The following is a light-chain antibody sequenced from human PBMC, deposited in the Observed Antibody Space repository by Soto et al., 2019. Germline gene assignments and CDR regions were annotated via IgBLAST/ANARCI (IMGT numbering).Light chain of an antibody. CDR1: GSDVGAYNY. V-gene: IGLV2-14*01. CDR3: TSFTSSSTLYV. J-gene: IGLJ1*01. Sequence: QSALTQPASVSGSPGQSITISCTGTGSDVGAYNYVSWYQQHPDKAPKLMIYDVSDRPSGVSNRFSGSKSGNTASLTISGLQAEDEADYYCTSFTSSSTLYVFGAGIKLTVL. CDR2: DVS.